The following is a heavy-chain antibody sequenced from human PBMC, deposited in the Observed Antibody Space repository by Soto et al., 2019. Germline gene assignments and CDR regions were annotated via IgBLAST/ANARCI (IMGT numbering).Heavy chain of an antibody. CDR2: IYPGDSDT. D-gene: IGHD2-2*01. CDR1: GYSFTSYW. Sequence: PGESLKISCKGSGYSFTSYWIGWVRQMPGKGLEWMGIIYPGDSDTRYSPSFQGQVTISADKSISTAYLQWSSLKASDTAMYYCARPYCSSTSCYADAFDIWGQGTMVTVS. V-gene: IGHV5-51*01. J-gene: IGHJ3*02. CDR3: ARPYCSSTSCYADAFDI.